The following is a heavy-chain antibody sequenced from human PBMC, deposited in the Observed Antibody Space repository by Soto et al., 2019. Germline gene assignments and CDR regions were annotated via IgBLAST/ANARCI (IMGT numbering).Heavy chain of an antibody. J-gene: IGHJ6*02. D-gene: IGHD6-19*01. CDR1: GFTFSNYG. CDR3: VKDGSSGWPYYYGLDV. CDR2: ISYDGSNK. V-gene: IGHV3-30*18. Sequence: TGGPLRLSCAASGFTFSNYGMHWVRQAPGKGLEWAAVISYDGSNKNYADSVKGRFTISRNNSKNTLYLQMSSLRAEDTAVYYCVKDGSSGWPYYYGLDVWGQGTTVTVSS.